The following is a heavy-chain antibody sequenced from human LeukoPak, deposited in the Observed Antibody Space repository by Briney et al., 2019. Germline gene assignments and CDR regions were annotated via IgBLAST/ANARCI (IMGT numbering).Heavy chain of an antibody. Sequence: SETLSLTCTVSGDSINSGDYYWSWIRQHPGKGLEWIGYIYYSGTINYNPTLKSRVTISLDTSKNQFSLRLTSVTAADTAVYYCARVGPAATGRFDIWGQGTMVTVSS. CDR1: GDSINSGDYY. J-gene: IGHJ3*02. D-gene: IGHD6-13*01. CDR3: ARVGPAATGRFDI. V-gene: IGHV4-61*08. CDR2: IYYSGTI.